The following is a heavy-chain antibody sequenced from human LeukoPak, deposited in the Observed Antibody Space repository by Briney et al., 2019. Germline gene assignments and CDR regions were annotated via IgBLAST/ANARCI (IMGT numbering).Heavy chain of an antibody. V-gene: IGHV4-31*03. CDR1: GGSISSGGYY. CDR2: IYYSGST. CDR3: ARSPYYDSSGCDY. D-gene: IGHD3-22*01. J-gene: IGHJ4*02. Sequence: SQTLSLTCTVSGGSISSGGYYWSWIRQHPGKGLEWIGYIYYSGSTYYNPSLKSRVTISVDTSKSQFSLKLSSVTAADTAVYYCARSPYYDSSGCDYWGQGTLVTVSS.